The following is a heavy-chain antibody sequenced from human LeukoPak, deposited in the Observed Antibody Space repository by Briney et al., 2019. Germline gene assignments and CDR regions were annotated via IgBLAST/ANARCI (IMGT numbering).Heavy chain of an antibody. CDR2: INPSGGST. CDR3: ARASPTYGDYDYYCGMDV. CDR1: GYTFTSYY. D-gene: IGHD4-17*01. V-gene: IGHV1-46*01. J-gene: IGHJ6*02. Sequence: ASVKVSCKASGYTFTSYYMHWVRQAPGQGLEWMGIINPSGGSTSYAQKFQGRVTMTRDTSTSTVYMELSSLRSEDTAVYYCARASPTYGDYDYYCGMDVWGQGTTVTVSS.